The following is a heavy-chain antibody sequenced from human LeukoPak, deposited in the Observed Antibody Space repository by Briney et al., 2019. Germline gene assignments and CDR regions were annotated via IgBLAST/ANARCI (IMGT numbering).Heavy chain of an antibody. J-gene: IGHJ4*02. CDR1: GGSVTTSY. V-gene: IGHV4-4*07. CDR2: VYISGDT. CDR3: PRLISEVGGGTNYFDT. Sequence: SETLSLTCTVSGGSVTTSYWSWIRQSAGEGLEWIGRVYISGDTKYNPSLKSRVIMSLDASKNQLSLSLMSVTAADPAVYYCPRLISEVGGGTNYFDTWGQGTLVTVSS. D-gene: IGHD3-16*01.